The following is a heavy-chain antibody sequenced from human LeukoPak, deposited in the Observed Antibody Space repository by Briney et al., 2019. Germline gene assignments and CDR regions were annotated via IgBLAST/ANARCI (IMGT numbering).Heavy chain of an antibody. CDR3: ARSSSWPRGLDY. V-gene: IGHV4-59*01. J-gene: IGHJ4*02. D-gene: IGHD6-13*01. Sequence: SETLSLTCTVSGGSISSYYWSWIRQPPGKGLEWIGYIYYSGSTNYNPSLKSRVTISVDTSKNQFSLKLSSVTAADTAVYYCARSSSWPRGLDYWGQGTLVTVSS. CDR2: IYYSGST. CDR1: GGSISSYY.